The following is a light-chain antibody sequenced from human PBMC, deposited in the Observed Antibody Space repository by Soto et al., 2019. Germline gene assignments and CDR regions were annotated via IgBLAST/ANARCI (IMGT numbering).Light chain of an antibody. CDR1: QSIGTW. CDR2: KAS. V-gene: IGKV1-5*03. CDR3: QQYKSYWA. Sequence: DIQMTQSPSTLSASVGARVPITCRASQSIGTWLAWYHQKPGKAPKLLIYKASTLESGVPSRFSGSGFGTEFTLTISSLQPDDLATYYCQQYKSYWAFGQGTKVDIK. J-gene: IGKJ1*01.